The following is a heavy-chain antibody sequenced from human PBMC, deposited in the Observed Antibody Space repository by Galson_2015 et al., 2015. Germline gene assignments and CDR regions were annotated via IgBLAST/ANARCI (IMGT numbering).Heavy chain of an antibody. CDR2: IYPGDSDT. CDR3: ASRREVQGVFGVVDAFDI. Sequence: QSGAEVKKPGESLKISCKGSGYSFTSYWIGWVRQMPGKGLEWMGIIYPGDSDTRYSPSFQGQVTISADKSISTAYLQWSSLKASDTAMYYCASRREVQGVFGVVDAFDIWGQGTMVTVSS. CDR1: GYSFTSYW. V-gene: IGHV5-51*01. D-gene: IGHD3-10*01. J-gene: IGHJ3*02.